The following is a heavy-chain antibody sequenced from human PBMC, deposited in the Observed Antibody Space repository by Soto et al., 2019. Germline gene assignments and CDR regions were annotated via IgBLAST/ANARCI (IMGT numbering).Heavy chain of an antibody. CDR1: GGSFSGYY. D-gene: IGHD3-10*01. CDR3: ARGGPGYYGSGSYYPR. CDR2: IDHSGST. V-gene: IGHV4-34*01. J-gene: IGHJ4*02. Sequence: SETLSLTCAVYGGSFSGYYWSWIRQPPGKGLEWIGEIDHSGSTNYNPSLKSRVTISVDTSKNQLSLKMSSVTAADTAVYYCARGGPGYYGSGSYYPRWGQGTLVTV.